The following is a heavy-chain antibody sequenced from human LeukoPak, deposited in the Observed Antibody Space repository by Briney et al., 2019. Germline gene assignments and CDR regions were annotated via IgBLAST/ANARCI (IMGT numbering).Heavy chain of an antibody. CDR2: IYYSGST. J-gene: IGHJ5*02. D-gene: IGHD3-10*01. V-gene: IGHV4-59*01. Sequence: SETLSLTCTVSGGSISSYYWSWIRQPPGKGLEWLGYIYYSGSTNYNPSLKSRVTISVDTSKNQFSLKLSSVTAADTAVYYCARHAGITMVRGVNWFDPWGQGTLVTVSS. CDR1: GGSISSYY. CDR3: ARHAGITMVRGVNWFDP.